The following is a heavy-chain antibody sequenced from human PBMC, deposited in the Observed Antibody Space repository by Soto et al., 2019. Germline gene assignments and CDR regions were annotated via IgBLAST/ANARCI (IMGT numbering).Heavy chain of an antibody. J-gene: IGHJ4*02. CDR1: GGSILSSRYH. CDR3: ASSRHSGSNYYLDY. Sequence: PSETLSPTCTVTGGSILSSRYHWGWIRQPPGKGLEWIGSIYYSGSTYYNPSLKSRVTISVDTSKNQFSLKLSSVTAADTAVYYCASSRHSGSNYYLDYWGQGTLVT. CDR2: IYYSGST. D-gene: IGHD5-12*01. V-gene: IGHV4-39*01.